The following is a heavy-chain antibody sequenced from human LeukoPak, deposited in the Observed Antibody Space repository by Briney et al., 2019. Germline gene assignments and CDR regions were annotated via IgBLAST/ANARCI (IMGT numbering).Heavy chain of an antibody. J-gene: IGHJ4*02. V-gene: IGHV3-15*01. CDR3: TTDQNYYDSSGYYYFDY. CDR2: IKSKTDGGTT. CDR1: GFTFNNAW. Sequence: GGSLRLSCAASGFTFNNAWMSWVRQAPGKGLEWVGRIKSKTDGGTTDYAAPVKGRFTISRDDSKNTLYLQMNSLKTEDTAVYYCTTDQNYYDSSGYYYFDYWGQGTLVTVSS. D-gene: IGHD3-22*01.